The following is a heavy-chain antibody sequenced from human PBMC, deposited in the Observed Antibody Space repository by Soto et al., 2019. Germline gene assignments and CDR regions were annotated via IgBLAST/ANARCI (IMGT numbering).Heavy chain of an antibody. J-gene: IGHJ3*02. D-gene: IGHD1-7*01. Sequence: EVQLLESGGGLVQPGGSLRLSCAASGFTFSSYAMSWVRQAPGKGLEWVSGISGSGGSTDYADSVKGLFTISRDNSKNTLFLQMNSLRAEDTAVYYCANASTTWNYEDALDIWGQGTMVTVSS. CDR3: ANASTTWNYEDALDI. V-gene: IGHV3-23*01. CDR1: GFTFSSYA. CDR2: ISGSGGST.